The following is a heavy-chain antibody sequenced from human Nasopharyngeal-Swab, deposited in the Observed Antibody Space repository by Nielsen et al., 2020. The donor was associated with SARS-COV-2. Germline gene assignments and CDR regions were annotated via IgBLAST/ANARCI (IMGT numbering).Heavy chain of an antibody. CDR1: GGSFSSYY. J-gene: IGHJ4*02. D-gene: IGHD1-26*01. CDR2: IYYSGST. Sequence: SETLSLTCAVYGGSFSSYYWGWIRQPPGKGLEWIGSIYYSGSTYYNPSLKSRVTISVDTSKNQFSLKLSSVTAADTAVYYCASPAISYSGSYWLDYWGQGTLVTVSS. CDR3: ASPAISYSGSYWLDY. V-gene: IGHV4-39*07.